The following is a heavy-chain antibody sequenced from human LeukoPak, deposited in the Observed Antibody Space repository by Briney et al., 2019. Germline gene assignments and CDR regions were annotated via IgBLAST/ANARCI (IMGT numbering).Heavy chain of an antibody. CDR2: ISYDGSNK. D-gene: IGHD2-2*01. CDR1: GFTFSNHA. V-gene: IGHV3-30*04. Sequence: GGSLRLSCAAAGFTFSNHAMYWVRQAPGKGLEWVAVISYDGSNKFYADSVKGRCTISRDSSKNTLNLQMDNLRHEDTAVYYCARGLIGYCNSIKCRLPDYWDRGTLVTVSS. J-gene: IGHJ4*02. CDR3: ARGLIGYCNSIKCRLPDY.